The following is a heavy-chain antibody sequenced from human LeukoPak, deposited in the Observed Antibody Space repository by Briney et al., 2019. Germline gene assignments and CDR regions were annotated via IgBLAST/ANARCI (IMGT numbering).Heavy chain of an antibody. V-gene: IGHV4-39*01. J-gene: IGHJ6*03. D-gene: IGHD3-10*01. CDR3: ARPAVRTYYYYYMDV. CDR2: IYYSGST. Sequence: KPSETLSLTCTVSGGSISSSSYYWGWIRQPPGKGLEWIGSIYYSGSTYYNPSLKSRVTISVDTSKNQFSLKLSSVTAADTAVYYCARPAVRTYYYYYMDVWGKGTTVTVSS. CDR1: GGSISSSSYY.